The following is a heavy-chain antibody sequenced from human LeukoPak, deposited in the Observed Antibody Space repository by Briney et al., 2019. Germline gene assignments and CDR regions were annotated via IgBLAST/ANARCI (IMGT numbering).Heavy chain of an antibody. CDR2: VYNSGIT. CDR1: VAYVSDYY. CDR3: AGVRLSSGYSN. Sequence: SDTLSLISTVSVAYVSDYYCNWVRQPPGKGLEWIGYVYNSGITNYNPSLRSRVTISVDTSKNQFSLKLNSVTAADTAVYYCAGVRLSSGYSNWGQGTLVTVSS. V-gene: IGHV4-59*02. J-gene: IGHJ4*02. D-gene: IGHD3-22*01.